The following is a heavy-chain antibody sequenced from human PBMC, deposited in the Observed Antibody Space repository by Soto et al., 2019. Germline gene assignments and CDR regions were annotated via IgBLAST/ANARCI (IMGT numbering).Heavy chain of an antibody. V-gene: IGHV3-48*02. CDR2: ISSSSSTI. CDR1: GFTFSSYS. CDR3: ARVWAIRGGSGNPRSWFDP. J-gene: IGHJ5*02. D-gene: IGHD3-10*01. Sequence: GGSLRLSCAASGFTFSSYSMNWVRQAPGKGLEWVSYISSSSSTIYYADSVKGRFTISRDNAKNSLYLQMNSLRDEDTAVYYCARVWAIRGGSGNPRSWFDPWGQGTLVTVSS.